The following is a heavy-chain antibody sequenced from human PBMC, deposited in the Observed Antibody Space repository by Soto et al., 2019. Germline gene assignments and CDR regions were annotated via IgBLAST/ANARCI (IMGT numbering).Heavy chain of an antibody. V-gene: IGHV4-30-4*01. Sequence: QVQLQESGPGLVKPSQTLSLTCTVSGGSISSGDYYWSWIRQPPGKGLEWIGYIYYSGSTYYNPSLKSRVTISVDSSTNQFSLKLSSVTAADTAVYYCAREVVRGVETKYYYGMDVWGPGTTVTVSS. CDR1: GGSISSGDYY. CDR3: AREVVRGVETKYYYGMDV. CDR2: IYYSGST. J-gene: IGHJ6*02. D-gene: IGHD3-10*01.